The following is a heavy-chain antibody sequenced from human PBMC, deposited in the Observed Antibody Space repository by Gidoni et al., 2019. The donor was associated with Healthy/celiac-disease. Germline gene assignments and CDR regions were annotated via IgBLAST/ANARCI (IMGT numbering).Heavy chain of an antibody. Sequence: EVQLVESGGGLVQPGGSLRLSCSASGFTFSSYAMHWVRQAPGKGLEYFSAIISNGGSTYYAASVKGRFTISRYNSKNTLYLQMSSLRAEDTAVYYCVKASTVTTLSYFDYWGQGTLVTVSS. V-gene: IGHV3-64D*06. CDR2: IISNGGST. CDR1: GFTFSSYA. CDR3: VKASTVTTLSYFDY. D-gene: IGHD4-17*01. J-gene: IGHJ4*02.